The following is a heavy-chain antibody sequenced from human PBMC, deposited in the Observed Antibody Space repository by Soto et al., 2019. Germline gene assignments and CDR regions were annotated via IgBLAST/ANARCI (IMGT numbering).Heavy chain of an antibody. CDR3: AHERLVAATYYFDY. V-gene: IGHV2-5*02. J-gene: IGHJ4*02. D-gene: IGHD2-15*01. CDR2: IYWDDDK. Sequence: QITLKESGPTLVKPTQTLTLTCTFSGFSLCTSGVGVGWIRQPPGKALEWLALIYWDDDKRYSPSLKSRLTITKDTSKNQVVLTMTNMDPVDTATYYCAHERLVAATYYFDYWGQGTLVTVSS. CDR1: GFSLCTSGVG.